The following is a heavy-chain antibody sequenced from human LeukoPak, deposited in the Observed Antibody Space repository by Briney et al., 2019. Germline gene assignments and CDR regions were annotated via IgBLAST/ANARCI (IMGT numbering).Heavy chain of an antibody. Sequence: SVKVSCKASGGIFSSYAISWVRQAPGQGLEWKGGIIPIFGTANYAQKFQGRVTITADESTSTAYMELSSLRSEDTAVYYCARQDDSSGYLAGAFDIWGQGTMVTVSS. CDR3: ARQDDSSGYLAGAFDI. J-gene: IGHJ3*02. CDR1: GGIFSSYA. V-gene: IGHV1-69*13. D-gene: IGHD3-22*01. CDR2: IIPIFGTA.